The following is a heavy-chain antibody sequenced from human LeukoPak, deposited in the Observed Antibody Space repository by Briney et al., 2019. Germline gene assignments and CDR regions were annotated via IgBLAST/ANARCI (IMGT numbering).Heavy chain of an antibody. V-gene: IGHV4-4*02. J-gene: IGHJ3*02. Sequence: PSGTLSLTCAVSGGSISSINWWSWVRQPPGKGLEWIGEIYHSGSTNYNPSLKSRVTISVDKSKNQFSLKLSSVPAADTAVYYCARGYFDWLLSSTPAAFGIWGQGTMVTVSS. CDR2: IYHSGST. CDR3: ARGYFDWLLSSTPAAFGI. CDR1: GGSISSINW. D-gene: IGHD3-9*01.